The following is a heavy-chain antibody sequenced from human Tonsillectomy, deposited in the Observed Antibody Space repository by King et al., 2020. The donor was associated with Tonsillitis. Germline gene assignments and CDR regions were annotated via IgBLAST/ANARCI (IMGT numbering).Heavy chain of an antibody. V-gene: IGHV3-53*01. J-gene: IGHJ3*02. Sequence: VQLVESGGGLIQPGGSLRLSCAASGFTVSSNYMSWVRQAPGKGLEWVSVIYSGGNTYYADSVKGRFTISRDNSKNTLYLQMNSLRAEDTAVYYCASGGSGYDRYDAFDIWGQGTMVTVSS. CDR3: ASGGSGYDRYDAFDI. CDR1: GFTVSSNY. D-gene: IGHD5-12*01. CDR2: IYSGGNT.